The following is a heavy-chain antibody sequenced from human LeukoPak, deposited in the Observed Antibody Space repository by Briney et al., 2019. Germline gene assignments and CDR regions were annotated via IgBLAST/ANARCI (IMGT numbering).Heavy chain of an antibody. CDR3: ARGGGLRFLEWLTDAFDI. CDR1: GFTFSTYS. CDR2: ISTDSSNI. Sequence: GGSLRLSCVASGFTFSTYSMNWVRQAPGKGLEWVSSISTDSSNIYYADSVKGRFTISRDNAKNSLYLQMNSLRAEDTAVYYCARGGGLRFLEWLTDAFDIWGQGTMVTVSS. V-gene: IGHV3-21*01. J-gene: IGHJ3*02. D-gene: IGHD3-3*01.